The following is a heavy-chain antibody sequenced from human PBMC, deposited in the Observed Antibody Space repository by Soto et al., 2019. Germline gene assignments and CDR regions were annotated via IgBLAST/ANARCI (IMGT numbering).Heavy chain of an antibody. CDR1: GYSFTTYG. V-gene: IGHV1-18*01. D-gene: IGHD3-22*01. Sequence: ASVTVSCKASGYSFTTYGIFWVRQAPGQGLEWMGWISPYNGKTNYAQNLQGRVSMTTDTSTTTAYMELRSLRSDDTAVYYCARPYDSSQSPRFDYWGQGTLVTVSS. CDR3: ARPYDSSQSPRFDY. J-gene: IGHJ4*02. CDR2: ISPYNGKT.